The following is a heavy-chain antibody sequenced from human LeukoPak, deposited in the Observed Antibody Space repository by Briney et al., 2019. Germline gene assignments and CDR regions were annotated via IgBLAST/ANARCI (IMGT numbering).Heavy chain of an antibody. D-gene: IGHD2-2*01. V-gene: IGHV3-48*01. CDR3: ARDHAFAFDN. J-gene: IGHJ4*02. Sequence: GGSLRLSCATSGFIFRNFPINWVRQAPGRGREWIGNIRDDGTKAYADSVKGRFTISRDNVNNVLYLQMSSLRVEDTATYYCARDHAFAFDNWGPGILVTVSS. CDR2: IRDDGTK. CDR1: GFIFRNFP.